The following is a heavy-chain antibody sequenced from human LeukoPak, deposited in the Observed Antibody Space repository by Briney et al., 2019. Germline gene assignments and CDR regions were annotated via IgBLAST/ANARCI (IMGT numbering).Heavy chain of an antibody. D-gene: IGHD3-9*01. V-gene: IGHV3-23*01. CDR3: AKDHPRRYFDWLLFGRGDGTNYYYYGMDV. CDR1: GFTFSSYA. Sequence: GGSLRLSCAASGFTFSSYAMSWVRQAPGKGLEWVSAISGSGGSTYYADSVKGRFTISRDNSKNTLYLQMNSLRAEDTAVYYCAKDHPRRYFDWLLFGRGDGTNYYYYGMDVWGQGTTVTVSS. CDR2: ISGSGGST. J-gene: IGHJ6*02.